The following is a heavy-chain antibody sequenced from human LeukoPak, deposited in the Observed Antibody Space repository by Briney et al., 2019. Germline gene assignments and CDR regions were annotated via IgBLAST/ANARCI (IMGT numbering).Heavy chain of an antibody. CDR3: VREAVSSSWNNWYFDL. CDR2: IKQDGSEK. Sequence: GGSLRLSCAASGFTFSSYWMSWVRQAPGKGLEWVANIKQDGSEKYYVDSVKGRFTISRENAKNTLYLQMNSLRAGDTAVYYCVREAVSSSWNNWYFDLWGRGTLVTVSS. J-gene: IGHJ2*01. CDR1: GFTFSSYW. D-gene: IGHD6-13*01. V-gene: IGHV3-7*01.